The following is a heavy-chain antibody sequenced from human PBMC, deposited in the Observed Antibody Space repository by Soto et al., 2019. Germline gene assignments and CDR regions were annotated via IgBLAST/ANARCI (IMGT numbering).Heavy chain of an antibody. CDR2: IYPGDSDT. V-gene: IGHV5-51*01. J-gene: IGHJ6*02. CDR3: AASIFYYGMDV. Sequence: GAFLKISCKGSGYTFTNYWIGWVRQMPGKGPEWMGIIYPGDSDTKYNPSFQGQVTISADKSITTTYLQWSSLKSSDTAIYYCAASIFYYGMDVWGQGTTVTVSS. CDR1: GYTFTNYW.